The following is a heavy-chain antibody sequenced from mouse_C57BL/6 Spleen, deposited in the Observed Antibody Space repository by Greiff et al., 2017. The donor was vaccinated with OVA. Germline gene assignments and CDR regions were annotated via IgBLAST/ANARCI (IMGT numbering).Heavy chain of an antibody. Sequence: QVQLQQSGAELAKPGASVKLSCKASGYTFTSYWIHWVKQRPGQGLEWIGYINPSSGYTKYNQKFKDKATLTADTSSSTASMQLSSLTYADSTVYSCARGDYGSSTDYWGQGTTLTVSS. J-gene: IGHJ2*01. CDR3: ARGDYGSSTDY. CDR2: INPSSGYT. D-gene: IGHD1-1*01. V-gene: IGHV1-7*01. CDR1: GYTFTSYW.